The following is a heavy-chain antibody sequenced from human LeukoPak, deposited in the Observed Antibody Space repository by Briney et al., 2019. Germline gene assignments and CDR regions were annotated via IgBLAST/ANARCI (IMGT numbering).Heavy chain of an antibody. V-gene: IGHV1-46*01. D-gene: IGHD1-26*01. CDR2: FNPSGGTT. CDR3: AREPRPVGATSFGYYFDY. Sequence: GASVKVSCKASGYTFTSYYIHWVRQAPGQGLEWMGIFNPSGGTTVYAQNFQGRVIMTRDTSTSTVHMDLSSLRSEDAAVYYCAREPRPVGATSFGYYFDYWGQGTLVTVYS. J-gene: IGHJ4*02. CDR1: GYTFTSYY.